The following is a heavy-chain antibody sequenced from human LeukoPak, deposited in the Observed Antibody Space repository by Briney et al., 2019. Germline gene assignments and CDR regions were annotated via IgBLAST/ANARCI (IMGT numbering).Heavy chain of an antibody. D-gene: IGHD6-19*01. CDR2: ISSSGSTI. V-gene: IGHV3-48*03. CDR1: GFTFSSYE. J-gene: IGHJ4*02. CDR3: ARARQWLGILDY. Sequence: GGSLRLSCAASGFTFSSYEMNWVRQAPGKGLEWVSYISSSGSTIYYADSVKGRFTISRDNAKNSLYLQMNSQRAEDTAVYYCARARQWLGILDYWGQGTLVTVSS.